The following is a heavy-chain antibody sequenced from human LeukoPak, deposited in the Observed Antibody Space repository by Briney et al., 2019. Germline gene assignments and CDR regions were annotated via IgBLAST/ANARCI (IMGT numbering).Heavy chain of an antibody. CDR2: IYTSGST. V-gene: IGHV4-4*09. CDR1: GGSFSSYY. CDR3: ARRLYGLEYNWFDP. D-gene: IGHD4-17*01. Sequence: SETLSLTCTVSGGSFSSYYWSWIRQPPGKGLEWIGYIYTSGSTNYNPSLKSRVTISVDTSKNQFSLKLSSVTAADTAVYYCARRLYGLEYNWFDPWGQGTLVTVSS. J-gene: IGHJ5*02.